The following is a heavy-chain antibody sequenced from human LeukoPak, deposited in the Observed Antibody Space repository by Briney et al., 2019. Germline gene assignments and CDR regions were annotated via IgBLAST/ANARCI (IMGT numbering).Heavy chain of an antibody. CDR3: ARAPRTIVGASETDY. CDR1: GYTFTGYY. D-gene: IGHD1-26*01. CDR2: INPNSGGT. V-gene: IGHV1-2*06. J-gene: IGHJ4*02. Sequence: PGASVKVSCKASGYTFTGYYMHWVRQAPGQGLEWMGRINPNSGGTNYAQKFQGRVTMTRDTSISTAYMELSRLRSDDTAVYYCARAPRTIVGASETDYWGQGTLVTVSS.